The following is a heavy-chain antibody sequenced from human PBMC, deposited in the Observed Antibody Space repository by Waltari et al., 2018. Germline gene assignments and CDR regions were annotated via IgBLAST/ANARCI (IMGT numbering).Heavy chain of an antibody. D-gene: IGHD2-21*01. J-gene: IGHJ4*02. CDR3: ARDDSLWPNYFDH. Sequence: EVQLVESGGGLIQPGGSLRRSCDASGFAFSSHWMHWVRHSPGEGLVWVARIKSDGSGAGYADSVNGRFIISRDNAKDTLYLQMNSLKVEDTAMYYCARDDSLWPNYFDHWGQGTLVTVSS. CDR1: GFAFSSHW. V-gene: IGHV3-74*01. CDR2: IKSDGSGA.